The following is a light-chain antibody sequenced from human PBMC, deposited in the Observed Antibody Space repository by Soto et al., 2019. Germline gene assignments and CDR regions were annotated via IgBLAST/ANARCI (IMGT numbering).Light chain of an antibody. CDR1: QSINSR. CDR3: QQYNNYWT. J-gene: IGKJ1*01. Sequence: DIQMTQSPSTLSASVGDRVTITCRASQSINSRLAWYQQKPGKAPKLLTYKASSLESGVPSRFSGSGSGTEFTLTISSLQPDDFATSYCQQYNNYWTFGQGTKVEIK. CDR2: KAS. V-gene: IGKV1-5*03.